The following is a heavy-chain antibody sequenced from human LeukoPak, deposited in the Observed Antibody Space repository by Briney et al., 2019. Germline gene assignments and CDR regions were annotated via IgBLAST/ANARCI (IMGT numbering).Heavy chain of an antibody. J-gene: IGHJ2*01. CDR3: ARHYFCSTTSCFGTHLYFDL. D-gene: IGHD2-2*01. Sequence: PGESLKISCKGSGYSFTTYWIGWVRQMPGKGLEWMGRIDPSDSDTNYSPSFHGHVTISADKSISTAFLQWSSLKASDTAIYYCARHYFCSTTSCFGTHLYFDLWGRGTLVTVSS. CDR2: IDPSDSDT. CDR1: GYSFTTYW. V-gene: IGHV5-10-1*01.